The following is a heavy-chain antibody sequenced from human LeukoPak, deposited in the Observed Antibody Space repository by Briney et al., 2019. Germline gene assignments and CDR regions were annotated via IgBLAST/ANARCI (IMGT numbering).Heavy chain of an antibody. D-gene: IGHD2-21*02. V-gene: IGHV3-30*18. CDR3: AKTLCGGDCYSVPPDY. Sequence: SGGSLRLSCAASGFTFCSYGMHWVRQAPGKGLEWVAVISYDGSNKYYADSVKGRFTISRDNSKNTLYLQMNSLRAEDTAVYYCAKTLCGGDCYSVPPDYWGQEPWSPSPQ. J-gene: IGHJ4*01. CDR1: GFTFCSYG. CDR2: ISYDGSNK.